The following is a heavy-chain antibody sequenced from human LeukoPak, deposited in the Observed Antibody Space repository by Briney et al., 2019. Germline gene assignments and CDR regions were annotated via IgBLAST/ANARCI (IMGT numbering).Heavy chain of an antibody. V-gene: IGHV3-74*01. D-gene: IGHD6-6*01. J-gene: IGHJ6*03. CDR2: IKSDGSST. CDR1: GFTFSNYW. Sequence: PGGSLKLSCAASGFTFSNYWMHWVRQAPGKGLVWDSRIKSDGSSTNYADSVKGRFTISRDNAKNTLYLQMDSLRVEDTAVYYCARYGMQGSSSFYYYMDVWGKGTTLTASS. CDR3: ARYGMQGSSSFYYYMDV.